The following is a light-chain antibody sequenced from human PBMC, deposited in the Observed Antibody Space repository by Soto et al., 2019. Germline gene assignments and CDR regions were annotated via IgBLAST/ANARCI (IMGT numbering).Light chain of an antibody. Sequence: QLVLTQPPSASGTPGQTVSISCSGSSSHVGSFYVSWYQVLPGTAPKLLIYRNNQRASGVPDRFSGSKSGISASLAISGLRSEDEAEYYCAVWHYSLNALWVFGGGTKVTVL. V-gene: IGLV1-47*01. CDR2: RNN. J-gene: IGLJ3*02. CDR1: SSHVGSFY. CDR3: AVWHYSLNALWV.